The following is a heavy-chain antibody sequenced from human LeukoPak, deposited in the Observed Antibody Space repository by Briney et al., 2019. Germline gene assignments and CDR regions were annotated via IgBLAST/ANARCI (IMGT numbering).Heavy chain of an antibody. CDR3: ARGEEYHDSSGYHLDY. Sequence: SETLSLTCAVYGGSFSGYYWSWIPQPPAKGLEWIGEINHSGSTNYNPSLKSRVTIAVDTSKNQFSVKLSSVTAADTGVYYCARGEEYHDSSGYHLDYWGQGTLVTVSS. D-gene: IGHD3-22*01. V-gene: IGHV4-34*01. CDR1: GGSFSGYY. J-gene: IGHJ4*02. CDR2: INHSGST.